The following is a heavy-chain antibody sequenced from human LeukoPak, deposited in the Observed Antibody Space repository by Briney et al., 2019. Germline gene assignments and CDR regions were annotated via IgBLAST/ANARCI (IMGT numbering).Heavy chain of an antibody. CDR2: IKNSGST. Sequence: TSETLSLTCTVSGGSISSYYWSWIRQPPGKGLEWIGYIKNSGSTKYNPSLKSRVTISVDTSKNQFSLKLSSVTAADTAVYYCAGGYGGYSSSWGQGTLVTVSS. CDR1: GGSISSYY. CDR3: AGGYGGYSSS. V-gene: IGHV4-59*01. D-gene: IGHD6-6*01. J-gene: IGHJ4*02.